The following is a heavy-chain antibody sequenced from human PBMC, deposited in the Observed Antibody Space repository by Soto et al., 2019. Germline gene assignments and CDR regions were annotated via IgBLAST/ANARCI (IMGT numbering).Heavy chain of an antibody. J-gene: IGHJ4*02. CDR1: GGSISSGGYY. V-gene: IGHV4-31*03. CDR2: IYYSGST. Sequence: QVQLQESGPGLVKPSQTLSLTCTVSGGSISSGGYYWSWIRQHPGKGLEWIGYIYYSGSTYYDPSLNSRVTIAVDTSKTQFSLELSSVTAADTAVYYCARVYCSGGSCYLIDYWGQGTLVTVSS. D-gene: IGHD2-15*01. CDR3: ARVYCSGGSCYLIDY.